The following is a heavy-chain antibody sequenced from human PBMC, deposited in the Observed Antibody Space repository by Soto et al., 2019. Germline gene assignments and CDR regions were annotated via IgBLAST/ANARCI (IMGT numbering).Heavy chain of an antibody. V-gene: IGHV3-21*01. Sequence: GGSLRLSCAASGFTFSSYSMNWVRQAPGKGLEWVSSISSSSSYIYYADSVKGRFTISRDNAKNSLYLQMNSLRAEDTAVYYCAKDHDFWSGSPPSFDPWGQGTLVTVSS. J-gene: IGHJ5*02. CDR2: ISSSSSYI. D-gene: IGHD3-3*01. CDR3: AKDHDFWSGSPPSFDP. CDR1: GFTFSSYS.